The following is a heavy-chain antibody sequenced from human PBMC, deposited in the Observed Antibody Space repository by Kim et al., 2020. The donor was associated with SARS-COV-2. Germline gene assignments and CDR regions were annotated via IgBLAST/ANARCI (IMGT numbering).Heavy chain of an antibody. CDR1: GGSVSSGSYY. Sequence: SETLSLTCTVSGGSVSSGSYYWSWIRQPPGKGLEWIGYIYYSGSTNYNPSLKSRVTISVDTSKNQFSLKLSSVTAADTAVYYCARATYPAGVQGVSGRQRDIFDYWGQGTLVTVSS. CDR3: ARATYPAGVQGVSGRQRDIFDY. D-gene: IGHD3-10*01. CDR2: IYYSGST. J-gene: IGHJ4*02. V-gene: IGHV4-61*01.